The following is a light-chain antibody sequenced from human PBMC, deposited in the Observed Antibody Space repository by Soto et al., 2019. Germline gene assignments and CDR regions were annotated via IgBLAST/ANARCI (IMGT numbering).Light chain of an antibody. J-gene: IGKJ1*01. CDR1: QSLNNW. V-gene: IGKV1-5*03. Sequence: DIQMTQFPSTLSAPVGDRVTITCRASQSLNNWLAWYQQKPGNAPKLLIYKASNLESGVPSRFSGSGSGTEFTLTISSLQPDDLATYYCQQYNSYSWTFGQGTKVEIK. CDR2: KAS. CDR3: QQYNSYSWT.